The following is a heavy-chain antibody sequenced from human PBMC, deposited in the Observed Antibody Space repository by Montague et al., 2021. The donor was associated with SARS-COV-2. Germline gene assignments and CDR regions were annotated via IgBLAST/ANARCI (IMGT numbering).Heavy chain of an antibody. D-gene: IGHD3-10*01. CDR2: INHGGST. CDR3: ARLRDGVVPSPILGVGPYYSYYYMDV. J-gene: IGHJ6*03. V-gene: IGHV4-34*01. Sequence: SETLSLTCAVHGTSFSGDYWNWIRQPPGKGLEWIGEINHGGSTKYSPSLKSRLTISADTSKTQFSLKLTSVAAADTAVYYCARLRDGVVPSPILGVGPYYSYYYMDVWGRGTTVTVSS. CDR1: GTSFSGDY.